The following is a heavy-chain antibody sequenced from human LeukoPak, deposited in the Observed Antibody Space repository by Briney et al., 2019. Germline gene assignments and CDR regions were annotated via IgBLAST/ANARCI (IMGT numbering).Heavy chain of an antibody. CDR1: GFTFSDYY. D-gene: IGHD1-26*01. CDR2: ISSSGSTI. J-gene: IGHJ3*02. V-gene: IGHV3-11*01. Sequence: GGSLRLSCAASGFTFSDYYMSWIRQAPGKGLEWVSYISSSGSTIYYADSVKGRFTISRDNAKNSLYLQMNSLRAEDTAVYYCARDMRVGAPAGAFDIWGQGTMVTVSS. CDR3: ARDMRVGAPAGAFDI.